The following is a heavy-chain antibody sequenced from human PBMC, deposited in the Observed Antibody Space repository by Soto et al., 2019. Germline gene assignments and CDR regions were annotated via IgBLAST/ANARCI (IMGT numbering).Heavy chain of an antibody. CDR3: ARLTMTPPELFDP. J-gene: IGHJ5*02. Sequence: ETLSLTCTVSGGSISSSSYYWGWIRQPPGKGLEWIGSIYYSGSTYYNPSLKSRVTISVDTSKNQFSLKLSSVTAADTAVYYCARLTMTPPELFDPWGQGTLVTVSS. V-gene: IGHV4-39*01. CDR2: IYYSGST. D-gene: IGHD3-22*01. CDR1: GGSISSSSYY.